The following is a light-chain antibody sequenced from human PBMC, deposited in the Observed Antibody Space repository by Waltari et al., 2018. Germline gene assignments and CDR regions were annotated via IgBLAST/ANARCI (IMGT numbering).Light chain of an antibody. V-gene: IGLV1-40*01. CDR2: VNT. Sequence: QSVLTQPPSVSGAPGQRLTISCTGTSSNLGAGYDVPWYQHLPGTSPKLLIYVNTNRPSGVPDRISASKSGTSASLAITGLQPEDEADYYCQSYDSSLTAWVFGGGTKLTVL. CDR1: SSNLGAGYD. J-gene: IGLJ3*02. CDR3: QSYDSSLTAWV.